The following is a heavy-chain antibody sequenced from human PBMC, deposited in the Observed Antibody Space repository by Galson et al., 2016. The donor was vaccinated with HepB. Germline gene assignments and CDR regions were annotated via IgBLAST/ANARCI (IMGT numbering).Heavy chain of an antibody. CDR3: ARIIKTGTTSHFDY. CDR1: GFTFSSYS. V-gene: IGHV3-23*01. CDR2: LTSSGGST. D-gene: IGHD1-7*01. Sequence: SLRLSCAASGFTFSSYSMAWVRQAPGKGLEWVSSLTSSGGSTHYTDSVKGRFTISRDNTKNSLYLQLNSLRAEDTAVYYCARIIKTGTTSHFDYWGQGTLVTVSS. J-gene: IGHJ4*02.